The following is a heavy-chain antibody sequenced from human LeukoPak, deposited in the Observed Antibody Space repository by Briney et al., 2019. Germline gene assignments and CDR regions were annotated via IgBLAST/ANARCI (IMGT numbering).Heavy chain of an antibody. D-gene: IGHD5-18*01. CDR2: IQSKTAGGTA. CDR3: TTGGYSYHYLYVN. CDR1: GFTFSDAW. V-gene: IGHV3-15*01. Sequence: GGSLRLSCAASGFTFSDAWMTWVRQAPGKGLEWVGHIQSKTAGGTADYAAPGKGKFTISRDDAKNTLYLQMNSLKIEDTAVYYCTTGGYSYHYLYVNWGQGTLVSVSS. J-gene: IGHJ4*02.